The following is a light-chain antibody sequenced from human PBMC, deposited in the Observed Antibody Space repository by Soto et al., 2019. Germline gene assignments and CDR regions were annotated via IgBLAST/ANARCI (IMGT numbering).Light chain of an antibody. J-gene: IGLJ1*01. CDR3: HSFTGTSTSLFV. V-gene: IGLV2-23*02. Sequence: QSALTQPASVSGSPGQSITISCTGSSRDIGTSNLVSWYQQYPGKAPKLIIYEVTKRPSGISYRFSGSKSGNTASLTISGLQPEDEATYYCHSFTGTSTSLFVFGTGTKVTVL. CDR1: SRDIGTSNL. CDR2: EVT.